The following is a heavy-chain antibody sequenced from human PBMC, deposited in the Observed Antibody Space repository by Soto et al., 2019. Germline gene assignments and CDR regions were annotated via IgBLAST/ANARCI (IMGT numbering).Heavy chain of an antibody. J-gene: IGHJ2*01. Sequence: QVQLVESGGGVVQPGRSLRLSCAASGFTFSSYGMHWVRQAPGKELEWVAVISYDGSNKYYADSVKGRFTISRDNSKNTLYLQMNSLRAEDTAVYYCAKDLSMVRGGWYFDLWGRGTLVTVSS. D-gene: IGHD3-10*01. V-gene: IGHV3-30*18. CDR3: AKDLSMVRGGWYFDL. CDR2: ISYDGSNK. CDR1: GFTFSSYG.